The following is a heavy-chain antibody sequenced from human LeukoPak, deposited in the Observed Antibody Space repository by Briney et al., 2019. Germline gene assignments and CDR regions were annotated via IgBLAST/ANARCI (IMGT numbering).Heavy chain of an antibody. V-gene: IGHV3-23*01. CDR2: ITHSGGGT. D-gene: IGHD3-22*01. Sequence: PGGSLRLSCAASGFXFNSYAISWVRQAPGKGLAWVSTITHSGGGTFYADSVKGRFTISRDISENTLYLQMNSLRAEDTAVYYCARDVYDSSGYFDYWGQGTLVTVSS. J-gene: IGHJ4*02. CDR1: GFXFNSYA. CDR3: ARDVYDSSGYFDY.